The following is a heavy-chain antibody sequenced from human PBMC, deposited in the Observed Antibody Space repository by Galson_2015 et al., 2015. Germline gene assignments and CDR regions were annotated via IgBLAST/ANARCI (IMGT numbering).Heavy chain of an antibody. CDR2: SYI. Sequence: SYIYYAGSVKGRFTISRDNAKNSLYLQMNSLRAEDTAVYYCASWESDSSGWYEGPYYFDYWGQGTLVTVSS. V-gene: IGHV3-21*01. D-gene: IGHD6-19*01. CDR3: ASWESDSSGWYEGPYYFDY. J-gene: IGHJ4*02.